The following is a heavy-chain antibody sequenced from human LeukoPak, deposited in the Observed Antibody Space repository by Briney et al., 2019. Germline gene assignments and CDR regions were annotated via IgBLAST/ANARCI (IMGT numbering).Heavy chain of an antibody. Sequence: GGSLRLSCAASGFTFSSYAMSWVRQAPGKGLEWVSTISGSGGGTYYAESVEGRFTISRDNSKNMLYLQMNSLRAEDTAVYYCAKGLVVVVPAAWGQGTLVTVPS. CDR1: GFTFSSYA. J-gene: IGHJ5*02. CDR2: ISGSGGGT. V-gene: IGHV3-23*01. D-gene: IGHD2-2*01. CDR3: AKGLVVVVPAA.